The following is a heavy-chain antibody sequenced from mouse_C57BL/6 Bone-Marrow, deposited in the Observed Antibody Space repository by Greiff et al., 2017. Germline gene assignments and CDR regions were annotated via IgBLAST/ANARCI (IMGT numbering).Heavy chain of an antibody. Sequence: EVKLVESGPELVKPGASVKMSCKASGYTFTSYVMHWVKQKPGQGLEWIGYIYPYNDGTKYNEKFKGKATLTSDKSSSTAYMELSSLTSEDSAVXYCARVYSSRYYDAMDEWGQGTSVTVSS. J-gene: IGHJ4*01. V-gene: IGHV1-14*01. CDR3: ARVYSSRYYDAMDE. CDR1: GYTFTSYV. CDR2: IYPYNDGT. D-gene: IGHD2-5*01.